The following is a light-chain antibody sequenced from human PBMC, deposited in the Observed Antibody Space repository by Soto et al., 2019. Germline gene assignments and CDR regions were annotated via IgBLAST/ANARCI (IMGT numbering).Light chain of an antibody. Sequence: DIVMTQSPDSLAVSLGERATINCKSSQSVLYSSNNKNYLAWYQQKPGQPPKLLIYWASTRESGVPDRFSGSGSGTDFTLTISSLEAEDVAVYSCPQYYSTPLTFGGGTKVEIK. J-gene: IGKJ4*01. V-gene: IGKV4-1*01. CDR3: PQYYSTPLT. CDR2: WAS. CDR1: QSVLYSSNNKNY.